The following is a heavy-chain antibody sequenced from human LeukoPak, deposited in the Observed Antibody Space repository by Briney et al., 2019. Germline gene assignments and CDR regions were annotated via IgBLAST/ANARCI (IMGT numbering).Heavy chain of an antibody. D-gene: IGHD2-8*01. CDR3: STDPRLLIY. CDR2: ISGSGGST. J-gene: IGHJ4*01. Sequence: PGGSLRLSCAASGFTLSSYAMSWVRQAPGKGLEWVSAISGSGGSTYYADSVKGRFTISRDKSKNTLYLQMNSLRPDDTALYYCSTDPRLLIYWGHGTLVTVSS. V-gene: IGHV3-23*01. CDR1: GFTLSSYA.